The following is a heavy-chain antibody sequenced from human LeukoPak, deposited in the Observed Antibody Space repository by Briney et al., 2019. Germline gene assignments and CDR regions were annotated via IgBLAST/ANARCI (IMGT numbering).Heavy chain of an antibody. D-gene: IGHD3-22*01. V-gene: IGHV3-30-3*01. J-gene: IGHJ6*02. CDR2: IAYDGTNI. CDR1: QFTFNIYP. Sequence: GRSLRLSCAASQFTFNIYPMHWVRQAPGKGLEWVATIAYDGTNIFYADSVRGRFTISRDNSKSALFLEMNSLRGEDTAVYYCAREPYDISGYGMDVWGQGTMVTVSS. CDR3: AREPYDISGYGMDV.